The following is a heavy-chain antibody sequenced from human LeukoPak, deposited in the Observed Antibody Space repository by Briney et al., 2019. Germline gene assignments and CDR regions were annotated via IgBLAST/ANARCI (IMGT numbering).Heavy chain of an antibody. V-gene: IGHV3-20*04. J-gene: IGHJ4*02. D-gene: IGHD2-2*01. CDR1: GFAFDEHG. Sequence: GGSLRLSCTASGFAFDEHGMSWVRQVPGKGLEWVSGINWSGGSTGYADPLRGRFTISRDNAKNSLYFQMDSLRAEDTALYYCARALITSPFYFDYWGQGTLVTVSS. CDR2: INWSGGST. CDR3: ARALITSPFYFDY.